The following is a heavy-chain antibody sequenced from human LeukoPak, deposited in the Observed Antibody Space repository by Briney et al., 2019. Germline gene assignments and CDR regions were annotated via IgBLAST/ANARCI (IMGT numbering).Heavy chain of an antibody. J-gene: IGHJ4*02. CDR2: IIPIFGTA. CDR3: ARDDYYDSSGYWANDY. CDR1: GGTFSSYA. Sequence: SVKVSCKASGGTFSSYAISWVRQAPGQGLEWMGRIIPIFGTANYAQKFQGRVTITTDEYTSTAYMELSSLRSEDTAVYYCARDDYYDSSGYWANDYWGQGTLVTVSS. V-gene: IGHV1-69*05. D-gene: IGHD3-22*01.